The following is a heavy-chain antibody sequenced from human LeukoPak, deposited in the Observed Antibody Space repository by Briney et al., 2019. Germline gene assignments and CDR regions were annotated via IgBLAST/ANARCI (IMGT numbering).Heavy chain of an antibody. CDR3: ARQNDFRLDY. D-gene: IGHD3-3*01. V-gene: IGHV4-38-2*02. CDR1: GYSISSGYY. J-gene: IGHJ4*02. Sequence: SETLSLTCTVSGYSISSGYYWGWIRQPPGKGLEWIGSIYHSGSTYYNPSLKSRVTISVDTSKNQFSLKLSSVTAADTAVYYCARQNDFRLDYWGQGTLVTVSS. CDR2: IYHSGST.